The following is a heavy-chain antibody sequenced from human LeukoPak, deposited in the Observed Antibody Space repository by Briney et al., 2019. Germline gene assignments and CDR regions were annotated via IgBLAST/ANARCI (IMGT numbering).Heavy chain of an antibody. CDR3: ARAHFGYCSSTSCYARGDVDY. CDR2: INHRGSA. J-gene: IGHJ4*02. D-gene: IGHD2-2*03. CDR1: GGSFSGHY. V-gene: IGHV4-34*01. Sequence: SETLSLTCAVYGGSFSGHYWTWIRQPPGKGPEWIGEINHRGSATYDVSLNNRVTISVDTSKNQFSLRLTSVTAADTAVYYCARAHFGYCSSTSCYARGDVDYWGQGTLVTVSS.